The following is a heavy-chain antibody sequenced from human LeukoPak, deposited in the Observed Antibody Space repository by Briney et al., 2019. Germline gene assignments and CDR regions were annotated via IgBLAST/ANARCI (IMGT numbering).Heavy chain of an antibody. CDR2: ISGSGGDT. Sequence: GGSQRLSCVASGFTFGTYAMTWVRQAPGKGLEWVSGISGSGGDTYYADSVKGRFIISGDNSKNTLFLQKNSLRAEDTAVFYCAKTRSFMVRGVMDVWGKGTTVTVSS. V-gene: IGHV3-23*01. CDR1: GFTFGTYA. D-gene: IGHD3-10*01. CDR3: AKTRSFMVRGVMDV. J-gene: IGHJ6*04.